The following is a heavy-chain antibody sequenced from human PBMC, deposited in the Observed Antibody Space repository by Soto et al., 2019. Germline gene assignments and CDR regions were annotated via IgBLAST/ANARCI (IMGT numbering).Heavy chain of an antibody. V-gene: IGHV3-23*01. CDR1: GFTFSSYA. CDR2: ISATGGSST. D-gene: IGHD3-22*01. J-gene: IGHJ4*02. CDR3: AKVSYYESLH. Sequence: ETLSLSCAASGFTFSSYAMSWVRQAPGKGLEWVSVISATGGSSTYYAESVKGRFTISRDNSKTTMYLQMNSLRAEDTAVYYCAKVSYYESLHWGQGTLVTVSS.